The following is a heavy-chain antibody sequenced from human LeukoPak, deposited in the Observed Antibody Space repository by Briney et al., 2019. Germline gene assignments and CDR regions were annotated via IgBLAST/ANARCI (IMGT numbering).Heavy chain of an antibody. J-gene: IGHJ5*02. D-gene: IGHD6-19*01. CDR1: GFTFDDYA. CDR2: ISWNSVSK. CDR3: AKDSGSGYSSGWLTFDP. Sequence: GRSLRLSCAASGFTFDDYAMHWVRQAPGKGLEWVSGISWNSVSKGYADSVKGRFTISRDNAKNSLYLQMNSLRAEDTALYYCAKDSGSGYSSGWLTFDPWGQGTLVTVSS. V-gene: IGHV3-9*01.